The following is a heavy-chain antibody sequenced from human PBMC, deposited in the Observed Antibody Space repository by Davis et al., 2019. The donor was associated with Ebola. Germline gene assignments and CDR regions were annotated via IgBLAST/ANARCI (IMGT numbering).Heavy chain of an antibody. J-gene: IGHJ5*02. D-gene: IGHD3-10*01. Sequence: ASVKVSCKASCYTFTSSGISWVRQAPGQGLEWMGWISAYNGNTNYAQKLQGRVTMTTDTSTSTAYMELRSLRSDDTAVYYCARDMGMVQEANWFDPWGQGTLVTVSS. CDR1: CYTFTSSG. CDR3: ARDMGMVQEANWFDP. CDR2: ISAYNGNT. V-gene: IGHV1-18*01.